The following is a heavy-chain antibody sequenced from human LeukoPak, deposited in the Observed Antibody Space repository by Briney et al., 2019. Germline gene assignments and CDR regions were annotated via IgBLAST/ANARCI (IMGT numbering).Heavy chain of an antibody. J-gene: IGHJ5*02. CDR1: RLTPISNY. D-gene: IGHD1/OR15-1a*01. Sequence: GSLRLSCAPSRLTPISNYMSWVREAPGKRLEWVSVIYSGGSTYYADSVKGRFTISRDNSKNTVYLQMNSLRAEDTAVYYCAGVKTARTNWFDPWGQGTLVTVSS. CDR2: IYSGGST. V-gene: IGHV3-66*01. CDR3: AGVKTARTNWFDP.